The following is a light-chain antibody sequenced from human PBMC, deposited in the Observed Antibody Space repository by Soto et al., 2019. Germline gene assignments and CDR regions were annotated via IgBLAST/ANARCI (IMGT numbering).Light chain of an antibody. Sequence: EIQITHPPPSVSASVGARVTITCRASQDITSGLAWYQQKPGKAPKLLIYAASSLQSGVPSRFSGSGSGTDFTLTISSLQPEDFATYYCQQANSFPITFGQGTRLEIK. V-gene: IGKV1-12*01. J-gene: IGKJ5*01. CDR1: QDITSG. CDR3: QQANSFPIT. CDR2: AAS.